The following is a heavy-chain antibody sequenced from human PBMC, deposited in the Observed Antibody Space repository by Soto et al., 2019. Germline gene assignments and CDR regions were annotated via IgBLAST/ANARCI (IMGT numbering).Heavy chain of an antibody. D-gene: IGHD3-3*01. J-gene: IGHJ3*02. CDR2: ISGSGGST. CDR3: AKETFWSGYGSDRDAFDI. Sequence: GSLRLSCAASGFTVSSYAMSWVRQAPGKGLEWVSAISGSGGSTYYADSVKGRFTISRDNSKNTLYLQMNSLRAEDTAVYYCAKETFWSGYGSDRDAFDIWGQGTMVTVSS. CDR1: GFTVSSYA. V-gene: IGHV3-23*01.